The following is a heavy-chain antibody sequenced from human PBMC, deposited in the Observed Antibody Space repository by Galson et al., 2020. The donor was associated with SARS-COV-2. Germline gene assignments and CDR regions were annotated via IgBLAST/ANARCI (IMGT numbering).Heavy chain of an antibody. Sequence: GESLKISCKGSGYSFTSYWISWVRQMPGKGLEWMGRIDPSDSYTNYSPSFQGHVTISADKSISTAYLQWSSLKASDTAMYYCARHHGTTYDSSGYYDYWGQGTLVTVSS. D-gene: IGHD3-22*01. V-gene: IGHV5-10-1*01. CDR3: ARHHGTTYDSSGYYDY. CDR2: IDPSDSYT. J-gene: IGHJ4*02. CDR1: GYSFTSYW.